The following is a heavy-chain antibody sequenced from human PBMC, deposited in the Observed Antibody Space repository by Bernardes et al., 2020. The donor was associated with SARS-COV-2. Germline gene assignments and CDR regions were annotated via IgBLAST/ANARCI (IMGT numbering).Heavy chain of an antibody. Sequence: ASVKVSCKASGYTFTDYFIHWVRQAPGQRLEWMGWINPNTGGTNYVQKFQGRVTMTTDTSTSTAYMELRSLRSDDTAVYYCARVLAARGYGMDVWGQGTTVTVSS. CDR1: GYTFTDYF. D-gene: IGHD6-6*01. CDR2: INPNTGGT. V-gene: IGHV1-2*02. J-gene: IGHJ6*02. CDR3: ARVLAARGYGMDV.